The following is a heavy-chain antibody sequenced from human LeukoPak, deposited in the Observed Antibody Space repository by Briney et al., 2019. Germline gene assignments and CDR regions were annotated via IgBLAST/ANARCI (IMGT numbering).Heavy chain of an antibody. D-gene: IGHD3-9*01. Sequence: SETLSLTCTVSGYSISSGYYWAWLRQSPGKGLEWIGNVCHDGRTYYNPSLRSRVTISVETSKNQFSLKVRSMTAADTAVYYCARVPGVYYDRLTGYGSGWFDPWGQGTLVTASS. CDR3: ARVPGVYYDRLTGYGSGWFDP. J-gene: IGHJ5*02. CDR1: GYSISSGYY. CDR2: VCHDGRT. V-gene: IGHV4-38-2*02.